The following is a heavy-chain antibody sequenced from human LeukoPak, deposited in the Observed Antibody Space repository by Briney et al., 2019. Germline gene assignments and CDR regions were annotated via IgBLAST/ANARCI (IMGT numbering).Heavy chain of an antibody. V-gene: IGHV4-39*01. D-gene: IGHD3-3*01. CDR2: IYYSGST. Sequence: PGGSLRLSCAASGFTFSSYWIHWVRQPPGKGLEWIESIYYSGSTYYNPSLKSRVTISVDTSKNQFSLKLSSVTAADTAVYYCARHGNHYDFWSGYFYYFDYWGQGTLVTVSS. CDR1: GFTFSSYW. CDR3: ARHGNHYDFWSGYFYYFDY. J-gene: IGHJ4*02.